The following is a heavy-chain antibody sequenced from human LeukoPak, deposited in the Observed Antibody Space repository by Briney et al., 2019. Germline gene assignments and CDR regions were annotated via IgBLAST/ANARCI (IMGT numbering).Heavy chain of an antibody. D-gene: IGHD4-17*01. J-gene: IGHJ5*02. CDR3: ARRGNSDYGDYTLA. Sequence: GESLKISCKGSGYTFTSYWIGWVRQMPGKGLEWMGIINPGDSDTRYSPSFQGQVTISVDKSISTAYLLWSSLKASDTAMYYCARRGNSDYGDYTLAWGQGTLVTVSS. CDR1: GYTFTSYW. CDR2: INPGDSDT. V-gene: IGHV5-51*01.